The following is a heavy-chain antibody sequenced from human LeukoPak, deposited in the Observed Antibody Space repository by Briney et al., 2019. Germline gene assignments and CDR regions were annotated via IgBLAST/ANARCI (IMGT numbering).Heavy chain of an antibody. V-gene: IGHV3-74*01. J-gene: IGHJ4*02. CDR3: ARDSAMVRGVIVFDY. D-gene: IGHD3-10*01. Sequence: GGSLRLSCAASGFTFSNYWIHWVRQAPGKGLVWVSRINSDGSSTSYADSVKGRFTISRDNAKNTLYLQMNSLRAEDTAVYYCARDSAMVRGVIVFDYWGQGTLVTVSS. CDR1: GFTFSNYW. CDR2: INSDGSST.